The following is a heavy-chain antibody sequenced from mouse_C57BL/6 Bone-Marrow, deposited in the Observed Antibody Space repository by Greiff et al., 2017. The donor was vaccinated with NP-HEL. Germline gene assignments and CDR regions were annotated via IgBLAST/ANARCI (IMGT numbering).Heavy chain of an antibody. CDR3: AREGTTVVANRYFDV. D-gene: IGHD1-1*01. CDR2: INPKNGGT. Sequence: VQLQQSGPELVKPGASVKMSCKASGYTFTDYNMHWVKQSHGKSLEWIGYINPKNGGTSYNQKFKGKATLTVNKSSSTAYMELRSLTSEDSAVYYCAREGTTVVANRYFDVWGTGTTGSVSS. J-gene: IGHJ1*03. V-gene: IGHV1-22*01. CDR1: GYTFTDYN.